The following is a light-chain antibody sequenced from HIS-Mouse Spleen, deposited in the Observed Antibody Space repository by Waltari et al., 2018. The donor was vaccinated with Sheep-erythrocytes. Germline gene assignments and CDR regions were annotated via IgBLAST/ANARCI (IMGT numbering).Light chain of an antibody. CDR1: SSDVGSYNL. CDR3: CSYAGSSTFHVV. Sequence: QSALTQPASVSGSPGQSITISCTGTSSDVGSYNLVSWYQQHPGKAPKLMIYEGSKRPSGVSNRFYGSKSGHTASLTISGLQAEDEADYYCCSYAGSSTFHVVFGGGTKLTVL. J-gene: IGLJ2*01. V-gene: IGLV2-23*03. CDR2: EGS.